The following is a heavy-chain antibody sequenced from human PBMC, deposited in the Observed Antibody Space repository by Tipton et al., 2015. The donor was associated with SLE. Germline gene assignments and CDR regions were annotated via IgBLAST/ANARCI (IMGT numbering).Heavy chain of an antibody. D-gene: IGHD6-25*01. CDR2: ISAYNGNT. CDR1: GYTFTSYA. Sequence: QLVQSGSELKKPGASVKVSCKASGYTFTSYAMNWVRQAPGQGLEWMGWISAYNGNTNYAQKLQGRATMTTDTSTSTAYMELRSLRSADTAVYYCAREGAASFDYWGQGTLVTVSS. J-gene: IGHJ4*02. CDR3: AREGAASFDY. V-gene: IGHV1-18*01.